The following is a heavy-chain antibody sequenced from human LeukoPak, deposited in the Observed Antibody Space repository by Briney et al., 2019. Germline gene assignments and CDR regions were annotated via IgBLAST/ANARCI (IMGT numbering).Heavy chain of an antibody. CDR3: ARGGLDWLLYSQFDY. D-gene: IGHD3-9*01. V-gene: IGHV3-23*01. CDR1: GFTFSNYA. J-gene: IGHJ4*02. Sequence: GGSLRLSCVASGFTFSNYAMIWVRQAPWKELEWVSATSATGGSTYYADSVKGRFTISRDNSKKTLYLQMNSLTVEDTAVYYCARGGLDWLLYSQFDYWGQGTLVTASS. CDR2: TSATGGST.